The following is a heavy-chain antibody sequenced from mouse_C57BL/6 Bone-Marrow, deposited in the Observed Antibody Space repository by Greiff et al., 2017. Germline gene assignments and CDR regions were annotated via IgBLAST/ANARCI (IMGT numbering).Heavy chain of an antibody. J-gene: IGHJ1*03. CDR2: IHPNSGST. Sequence: QVQLQQPGAELVKPGASVKLSCKASGYTFTSYWMHWVKQRPGQGLEWIGMIHPNSGSTNYNEKFKSKATLTVDKSSSTAYMQLSSLTSEDSAVYYCAISVDYSGSSYWYFDVWGTGTTVTVSS. CDR1: GYTFTSYW. D-gene: IGHD1-1*01. CDR3: AISVDYSGSSYWYFDV. V-gene: IGHV1-64*01.